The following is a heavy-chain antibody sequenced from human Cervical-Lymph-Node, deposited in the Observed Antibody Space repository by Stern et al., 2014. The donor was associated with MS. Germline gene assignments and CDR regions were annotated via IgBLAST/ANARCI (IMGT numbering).Heavy chain of an antibody. CDR2: ISTTASTI. Sequence: DQLVESGGTLVKPGGSLRLSCAASGFIFSDYYMNWIRQAPGQGLEWVSYISTTASTIYYADSVKGRFTISRDNTKNSLFLQMSSLRAEDTAVYYCAISSSRYYFDSWGLGTLVTVSS. J-gene: IGHJ4*02. CDR3: AISSSRYYFDS. CDR1: GFIFSDYY. V-gene: IGHV3-11*01. D-gene: IGHD2-2*01.